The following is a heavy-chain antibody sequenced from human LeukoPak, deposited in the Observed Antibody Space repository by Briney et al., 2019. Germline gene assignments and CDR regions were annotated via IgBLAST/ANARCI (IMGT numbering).Heavy chain of an antibody. J-gene: IGHJ6*04. CDR1: GFTFSDYY. CDR3: AELGITMIGGV. D-gene: IGHD3-10*02. CDR2: ISSSGSTI. Sequence: PGGSLRLSCAASGFTFSDYYMTWIRRTPGRGLERVSYISSSGSTIYYADSVKGRFTISRDNAKNSLYLQMNSLRAEDTAVYYCAELGITMIGGVWGKGTTVTISS. V-gene: IGHV3-11*04.